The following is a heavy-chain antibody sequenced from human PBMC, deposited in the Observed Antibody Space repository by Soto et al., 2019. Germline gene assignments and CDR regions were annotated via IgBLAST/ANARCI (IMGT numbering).Heavy chain of an antibody. CDR1: GFTFTSYS. CDR2: ITSESTTI. CDR3: AREMGACSDSSCYPGPYDS. Sequence: VSLRLSCAASGFTFTSYSMNWVRQAPGQGLEWVSYITSESTTIKYADSVKGRFTVSRDNAKNSLYLQLNSLRDEDTAVYYCAREMGACSDSSCYPGPYDSWGQGTLVTVSS. V-gene: IGHV3-48*02. D-gene: IGHD3-16*01. J-gene: IGHJ5*02.